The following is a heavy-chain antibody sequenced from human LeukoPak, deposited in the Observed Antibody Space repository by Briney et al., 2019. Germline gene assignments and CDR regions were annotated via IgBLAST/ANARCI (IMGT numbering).Heavy chain of an antibody. CDR1: GFTFSSYE. D-gene: IGHD3-22*01. Sequence: GGSLRLSCAASGFTFSSYEMNWVRQAPGKGLEWVSYISSSGSTIYYADSVKGRFTISRDNSKNTLYLQMNSLRAEDTAVYYCAIGGYYDSSGYFRNWGQGTLVTVSS. CDR3: AIGGYYDSSGYFRN. CDR2: ISSSGSTI. J-gene: IGHJ4*02. V-gene: IGHV3-48*03.